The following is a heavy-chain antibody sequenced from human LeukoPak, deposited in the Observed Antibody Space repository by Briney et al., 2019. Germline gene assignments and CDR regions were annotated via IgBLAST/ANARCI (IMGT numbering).Heavy chain of an antibody. Sequence: GASVKVSCKASGYTFTSYDVNWVRQATGQGLEWMGWMSPDSGKTGYAQKFQGRVTMTRNTSISTAYLDLSSLTSEDTAVYYCASYNWAVAGTRPSSSCWFDPWGQGTLVTVSS. J-gene: IGHJ5*02. D-gene: IGHD6-19*01. CDR1: GYTFTSYD. CDR3: ASYNWAVAGTRPSSSCWFDP. V-gene: IGHV1-8*01. CDR2: MSPDSGKT.